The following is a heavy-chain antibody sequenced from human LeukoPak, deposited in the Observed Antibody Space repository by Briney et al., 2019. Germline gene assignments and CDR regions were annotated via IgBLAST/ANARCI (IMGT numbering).Heavy chain of an antibody. CDR2: ISGSGDTA. J-gene: IGHJ4*02. CDR1: GFTFSIYA. V-gene: IGHV3-23*01. Sequence: PGGSLRLSCAASGFTFSIYAMSWVRQAPGKGLEWVSLISGSGDTAYYLDSVKGRFTISRDNSKNTLSLQMSSLRAEDTAVYYCAPDLRGSAWSLDDWGQGTLVTVSS. D-gene: IGHD6-13*01. CDR3: APDLRGSAWSLDD.